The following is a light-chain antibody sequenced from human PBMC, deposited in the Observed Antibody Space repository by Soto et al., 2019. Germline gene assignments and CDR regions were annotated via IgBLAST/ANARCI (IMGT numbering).Light chain of an antibody. CDR1: QSISSY. CDR3: QQSYSTPH. Sequence: DIQMTQSPSSLSASVGDRVTITCRASQSISSYLNWYQQKPGKAPKLLIYAASSLQSGVPSRFSGSRSGTDFTLTISSLQPEDFATYYCQQSYSTPHFGPGTKVDI. J-gene: IGKJ3*01. CDR2: AAS. V-gene: IGKV1-39*01.